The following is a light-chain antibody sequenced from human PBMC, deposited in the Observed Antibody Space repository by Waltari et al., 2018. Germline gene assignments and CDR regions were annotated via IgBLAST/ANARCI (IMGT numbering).Light chain of an antibody. CDR1: QSINRY. CDR2: AAS. J-gene: IGKJ1*01. V-gene: IGKV1-39*01. Sequence: DIQITQSPSSLSASVGDRVTITCRASQSINRYLHWYQQKPGKAPKLLIYAASSLQSGVPSRFSVSGSGTDFTLTISSLQAEDVAVYYCQQFYTTPPTFGQGTKVEIK. CDR3: QQFYTTPPT.